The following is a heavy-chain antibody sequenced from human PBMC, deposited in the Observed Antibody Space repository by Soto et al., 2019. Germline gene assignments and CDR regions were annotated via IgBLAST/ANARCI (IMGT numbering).Heavy chain of an antibody. V-gene: IGHV4-30-4*01. CDR3: ARDPSPMTTVTTVST. D-gene: IGHD4-17*01. CDR2: IYYSGST. J-gene: IGHJ5*02. CDR1: GGSISSGDYY. Sequence: LSLTCTVSGGSISSGDYYWSWIRQPPGKGLEWIGYIYYSGSTYYNPSLKSRVTISVDTSKNQFSLKLSSVTAADTAVYYCARDPSPMTTVTTVSTWGQGTLVTVSS.